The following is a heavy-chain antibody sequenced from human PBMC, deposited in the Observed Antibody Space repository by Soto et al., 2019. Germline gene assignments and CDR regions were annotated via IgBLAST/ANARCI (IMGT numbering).Heavy chain of an antibody. Sequence: PGGSLRLSCAASGFTFSSYAMHWVRQAPGKGLEWVAVISYDGSNKYYADSVKGRFTISRDNSKNTLYLQMNSLRAEDTAVYYCVSRLVGATGEFDYWGQGTLVTVSS. J-gene: IGHJ4*02. CDR3: VSRLVGATGEFDY. D-gene: IGHD1-26*01. CDR2: ISYDGSNK. CDR1: GFTFSSYA. V-gene: IGHV3-30-3*01.